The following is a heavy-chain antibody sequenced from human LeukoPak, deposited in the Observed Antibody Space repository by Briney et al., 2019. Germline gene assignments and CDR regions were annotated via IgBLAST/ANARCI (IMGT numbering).Heavy chain of an antibody. CDR2: MNPNSGNT. J-gene: IGHJ6*03. CDR3: ARGLRMIVVVITYYYYMDV. Sequence: GASVKVSCKASGYTFTSYDINWVRQATGQGLEWMGWMNPNSGNTGYAQKFQGRVTMTRNTSISTAYMELSSLRSEDTAVYCCARGLRMIVVVITYYYYMDVWGKGTTVTVSS. V-gene: IGHV1-8*01. CDR1: GYTFTSYD. D-gene: IGHD3-22*01.